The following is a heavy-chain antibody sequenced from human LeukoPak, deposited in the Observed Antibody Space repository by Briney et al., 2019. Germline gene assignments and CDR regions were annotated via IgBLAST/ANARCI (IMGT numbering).Heavy chain of an antibody. V-gene: IGHV1-18*01. CDR2: ISAYNGNT. CDR1: GYTFTSYG. CDR3: ARDRAGTTDYYYYGMDV. D-gene: IGHD1-1*01. J-gene: IGHJ6*02. Sequence: GASVKVSSKASGYTFTSYGISWVRQAPGQGLEWMGWISAYNGNTKYAQKLQGRVTMTTGTSTSTAYMELKSLRSDDTAVYYCARDRAGTTDYYYYGMDVWGQGTTVTVSS.